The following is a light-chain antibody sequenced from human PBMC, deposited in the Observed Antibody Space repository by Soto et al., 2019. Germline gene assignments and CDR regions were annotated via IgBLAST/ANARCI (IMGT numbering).Light chain of an antibody. V-gene: IGKV3-15*01. CDR2: GAS. CDR1: HSVSSN. J-gene: IGKJ1*01. CDR3: QQYNNWPPDT. Sequence: EIVMTQSPATLSVSPGERATLSCRASHSVSSNLAWYQQKPGQAPRLLIYGASTRATGIPARFSGSGSGTEFTLTISSLQSEDFAVYYCQQYNNWPPDTFGQGTKVDIK.